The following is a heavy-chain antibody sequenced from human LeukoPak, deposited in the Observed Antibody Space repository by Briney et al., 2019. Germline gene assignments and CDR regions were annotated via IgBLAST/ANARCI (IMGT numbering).Heavy chain of an antibody. V-gene: IGHV1-18*01. J-gene: IGHJ4*02. D-gene: IGHD3-22*01. CDR1: GYTFTSYG. CDR3: ARSPFSEYYDSSGYYSS. CDR2: ISAYNGNT. Sequence: ASVKVSCKASGYTFTSYGISWVRQAPGQGLEWMGWISAYNGNTNYAQKLQGRVTMTTDTSTSTDYMELRSLRSDDTAVYYCARSPFSEYYDSSGYYSSWGQGTLVTVSS.